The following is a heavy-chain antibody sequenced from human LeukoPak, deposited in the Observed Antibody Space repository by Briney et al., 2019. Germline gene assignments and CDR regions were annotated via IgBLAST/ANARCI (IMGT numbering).Heavy chain of an antibody. V-gene: IGHV4-61*02. CDR1: GDSISSGDYY. D-gene: IGHD3-22*01. J-gene: IGHJ3*02. CDR3: ARGPYSYDSSGAFDI. CDR2: ISSSGST. Sequence: PSETLSLTCTVSGDSISSGDYYWSWIRQPAGKGLEWIGRISSSGSTNYNPSLKSRVTISVDKSKNQFSLKLSSVTAADTAVYFCARGPYSYDSSGAFDIWGQGTMVTVSS.